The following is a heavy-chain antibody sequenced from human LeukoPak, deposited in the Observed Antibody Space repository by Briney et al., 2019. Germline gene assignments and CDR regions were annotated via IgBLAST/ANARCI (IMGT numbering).Heavy chain of an antibody. D-gene: IGHD2-2*01. V-gene: IGHV4-59*01. Sequence: PETLSLTCTVSGGSISSYYWSWIRQPPGKGLEWIGYIYYSGSTNYNPSLKSRVTISVDTSKNQFSLKLSSVTAADTAVYYCARDVVDYDAFDIWGQGTMVTVSS. CDR2: IYYSGST. CDR3: ARDVVDYDAFDI. CDR1: GGSISSYY. J-gene: IGHJ3*02.